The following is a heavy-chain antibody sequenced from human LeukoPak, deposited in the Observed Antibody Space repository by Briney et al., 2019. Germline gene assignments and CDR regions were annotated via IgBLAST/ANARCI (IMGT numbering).Heavy chain of an antibody. V-gene: IGHV4-39*07. J-gene: IGHJ6*03. D-gene: IGHD5-18*01. CDR1: GGSIDSINYY. CDR3: ARIDTAAARNYYMDV. CDR2: IYYSGST. Sequence: TSETLSLTCIVSGGSIDSINYYWGWIRQPPGKGLEWIGSIYYSGSTYYNPSPKSRVTISVDTSKNQFSLKLSSVTAADTAVYYCARIDTAAARNYYMDVWGKGTTVTVSS.